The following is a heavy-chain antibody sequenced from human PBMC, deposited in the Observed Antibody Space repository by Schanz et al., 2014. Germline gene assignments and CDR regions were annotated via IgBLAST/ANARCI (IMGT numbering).Heavy chain of an antibody. V-gene: IGHV3-23*01. CDR2: ISGSGGDT. J-gene: IGHJ4*02. Sequence: EVQLLESGGGLVQPGGSLRLSCAASGFSFSIFAMTWVRQAPGQGLEWVSTISGSGGDTYPADSVKGRFTISRDNSKSMLFLEMNSLRGEDTGMYYCARGDPVAGLDYWGRGTLVTVSS. CDR3: ARGDPVAGLDY. CDR1: GFSFSIFA.